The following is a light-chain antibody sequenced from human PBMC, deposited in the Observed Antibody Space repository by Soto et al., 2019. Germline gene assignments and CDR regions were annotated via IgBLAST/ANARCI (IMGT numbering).Light chain of an antibody. V-gene: IGKV1-39*01. J-gene: IGKJ1*01. CDR1: QSVTKY. CDR3: QHNYQNPPWT. CDR2: AAS. Sequence: DIQMTQSPSSLSASVGDRVTITCRASQSVTKYLNWYQQKPGKAPRLLIYAASNLQGGVPSRFSGSGSGTDFTLAISSLQPEDLSTSYCQHNYQNPPWTFGPGTMVEIK.